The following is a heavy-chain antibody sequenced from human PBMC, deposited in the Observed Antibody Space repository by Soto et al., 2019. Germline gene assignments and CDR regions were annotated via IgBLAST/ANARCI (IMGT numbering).Heavy chain of an antibody. CDR2: INHSGST. V-gene: IGHV4-34*01. Sequence: SETLSLTCAVYGGSFSGYYWSWIRQPPGKGLEWIGEINHSGSTNYNPSLKSRVTISVDTSKNQFSLKLSSVTAADTAVYYCARGYRVRGVSNGMDVWGQGTTVTVS. CDR1: GGSFSGYY. CDR3: ARGYRVRGVSNGMDV. J-gene: IGHJ6*02. D-gene: IGHD3-10*01.